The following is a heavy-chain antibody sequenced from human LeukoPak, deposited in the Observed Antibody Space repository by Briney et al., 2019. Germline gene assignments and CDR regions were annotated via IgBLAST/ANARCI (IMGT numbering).Heavy chain of an antibody. CDR1: GYTFTGYY. CDR2: INPNSGGT. D-gene: IGHD2-2*01. J-gene: IGHJ5*02. CDR3: AGSRIRIVVVPAAVNWFDP. V-gene: IGHV1-2*02. Sequence: ASVKVSCKASGYTFTGYYMHWVRQAPGQGLEWMGWINPNSGGTNYAQEFQGRVTMTRDTSISTAYMELSRLRSDDTAVYYCAGSRIRIVVVPAAVNWFDPWGQGTLVTVSS.